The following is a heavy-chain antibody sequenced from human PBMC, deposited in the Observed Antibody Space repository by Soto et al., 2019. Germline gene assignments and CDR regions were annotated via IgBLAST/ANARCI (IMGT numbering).Heavy chain of an antibody. V-gene: IGHV3-11*01. CDR1: GFTFSDYY. Sequence: SLRLPCAASGFTFSDYYMSWTRQAPGKGLEWVSYISSSDSTIYYADSLRGRFTISRDNAKNSLYLQMNSLRAEDTAVYYCARDVDTAMVGFDYWGQGTLVTVSS. CDR3: ARDVDTAMVGFDY. CDR2: ISSSDSTI. D-gene: IGHD5-18*01. J-gene: IGHJ4*02.